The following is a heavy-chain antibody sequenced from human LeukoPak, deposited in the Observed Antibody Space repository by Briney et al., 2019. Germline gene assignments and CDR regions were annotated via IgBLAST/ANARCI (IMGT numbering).Heavy chain of an antibody. V-gene: IGHV1-69*13. J-gene: IGHJ4*02. CDR3: ARDGPPGDYILRY. CDR2: STPIFGTV. Sequence: VKVSCKASGGTFSSYAISWVRQAPGQGLEWMGGSTPIFGTVNYAQKFQGRVTITADESTSTAYMELSSLRSEDTAVYYCARDGPPGDYILRYWGQGTLVTVSS. D-gene: IGHD4-17*01. CDR1: GGTFSSYA.